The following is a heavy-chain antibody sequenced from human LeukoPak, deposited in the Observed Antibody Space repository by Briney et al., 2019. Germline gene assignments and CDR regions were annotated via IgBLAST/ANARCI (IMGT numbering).Heavy chain of an antibody. D-gene: IGHD3-10*01. J-gene: IGHJ4*02. CDR1: GFTFSSYN. CDR3: AREVMVRGEYGFDY. V-gene: IGHV3-21*01. CDR2: ISSTSSYI. Sequence: GGSLRLSCTASGFTFSSYNMNWVRQAPGKGLEWVSSISSTSSYIYYADSVKGRFTISRDNAKNSLYLQMNRLRAEDTAVYYCAREVMVRGEYGFDYWGQGTLVTVSS.